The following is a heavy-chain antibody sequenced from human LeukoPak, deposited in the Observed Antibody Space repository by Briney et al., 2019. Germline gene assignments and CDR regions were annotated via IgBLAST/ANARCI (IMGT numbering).Heavy chain of an antibody. CDR2: MNPNSGNT. V-gene: IGHV1-8*03. CDR3: ARHIGYYDSSGPPQFYYYGMDV. D-gene: IGHD3-22*01. J-gene: IGHJ6*02. CDR1: GYTFTSYD. Sequence: ASVKVSCKASGYTFTSYDINWVRQATGQGLEWMGWMNPNSGNTGYAQKFQGRVTITRNTSISTAHMELSSLRSEDTAVYYCARHIGYYDSSGPPQFYYYGMDVWGQGTTVTVSS.